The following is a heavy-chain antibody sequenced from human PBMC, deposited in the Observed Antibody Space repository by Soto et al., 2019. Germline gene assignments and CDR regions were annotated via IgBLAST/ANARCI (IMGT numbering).Heavy chain of an antibody. Sequence: SCKASGYTFTSYGISWVRQAPGQGLEWMGWISAYNGNTNYAQKLQGRVTMTTDTSTSTVYMELSSLRSEDTAVYYCARDLGLPPRSGMDVWGQGTTVTVSS. CDR1: GYTFTSYG. CDR3: ARDLGLPPRSGMDV. CDR2: ISAYNGNT. J-gene: IGHJ6*02. V-gene: IGHV1-18*01. D-gene: IGHD3-10*01.